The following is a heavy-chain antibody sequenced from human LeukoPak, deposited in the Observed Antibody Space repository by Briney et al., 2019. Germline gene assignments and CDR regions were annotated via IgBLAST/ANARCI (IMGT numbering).Heavy chain of an antibody. CDR1: GGSISSGGYY. V-gene: IGHV4-31*03. CDR2: IYYSGST. Sequence: PSETLSLTCTVSGGSISSGGYYWSWIRQHPGEGLEWIGYIYYSGSTYYNPSLKSRVTISVDTSKNQFSLKLSSVTAADTAVYYCARDPTSPYGMDVWGKGTTVTVSS. D-gene: IGHD4-11*01. CDR3: ARDPTSPYGMDV. J-gene: IGHJ6*04.